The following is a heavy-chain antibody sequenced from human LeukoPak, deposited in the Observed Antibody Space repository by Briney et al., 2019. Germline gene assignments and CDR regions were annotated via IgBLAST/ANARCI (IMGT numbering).Heavy chain of an antibody. CDR1: GFTFRSYW. CDR3: ARDRYYGSGSPHYLDY. Sequence: GGSLRLSCAASGFTFRSYWMTWVRQYPGKGLEWVANIKQDGSETYYADSVKGRFTISRDNAKRSLYLQMNSLRAEDTAIYYCARDRYYGSGSPHYLDYWGQGTLVTVSS. V-gene: IGHV3-7*01. J-gene: IGHJ4*02. D-gene: IGHD3-10*01. CDR2: IKQDGSET.